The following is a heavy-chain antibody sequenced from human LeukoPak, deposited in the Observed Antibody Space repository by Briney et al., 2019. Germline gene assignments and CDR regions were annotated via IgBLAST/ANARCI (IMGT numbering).Heavy chain of an antibody. CDR3: ARDPGSSWYEPQYYYYGMDV. Sequence: PGGSLRLSCAASGFTFSSNYMSWVRQAPGKGLEWVSVFYSGGTTYYSDSVKGRFTISRDNSKNTLYLQMHSLRAEDTAVYYCARDPGSSWYEPQYYYYGMDVWGQGTTVTVSS. D-gene: IGHD6-13*01. J-gene: IGHJ6*02. V-gene: IGHV3-53*01. CDR1: GFTFSSNY. CDR2: FYSGGTT.